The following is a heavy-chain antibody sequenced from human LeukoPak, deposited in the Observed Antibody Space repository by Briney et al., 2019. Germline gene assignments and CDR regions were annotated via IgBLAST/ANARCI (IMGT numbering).Heavy chain of an antibody. D-gene: IGHD3-22*01. CDR1: GFTFSSYA. V-gene: IGHV3-23*01. Sequence: PRGSLRLSCAASGFTFSSYAMSWVRQAPGKGLEWVSSISDSGGYTYFADSVKGRFTISRDNSKNTLYLQMNSLRAEDTAVYYCAKHLGSGYYWFDYWGQGTLVTVSS. CDR3: AKHLGSGYYWFDY. CDR2: ISDSGGYT. J-gene: IGHJ4*02.